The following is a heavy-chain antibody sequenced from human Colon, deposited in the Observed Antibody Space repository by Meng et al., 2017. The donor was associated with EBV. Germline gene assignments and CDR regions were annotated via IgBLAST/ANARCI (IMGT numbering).Heavy chain of an antibody. V-gene: IGHV4-34*01. J-gene: IGHJ4*02. CDR3: ARGPGGSYYLYYFDY. CDR1: GGSFSGYY. D-gene: IGHD1-26*01. CDR2: INHSGST. Sequence: QVHLQEWGAGLLKPSEPLSLPCDVYGGSFSGYYWSWIRQPPEKGLEWIGEINHSGSTNYTPSLKSRVTISVDTSKKQFSLKLSSVTAADTAVYYCARGPGGSYYLYYFDYWGQGTLVTVSS.